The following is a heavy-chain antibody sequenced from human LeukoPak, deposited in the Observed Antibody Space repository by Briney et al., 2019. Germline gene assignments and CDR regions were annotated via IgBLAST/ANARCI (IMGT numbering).Heavy chain of an antibody. CDR2: LSAYNGNK. CDR1: GYTFTSYG. J-gene: IGHJ4*02. Sequence: ASVKVSCKASGYTFTSYGISWVRRAPGQGLEWMGWLSAYNGNKNYAQKFQGRVAMTTETSTNTAYMELRSLRSDDTAIYYCARMGFTLVRGAKDYWGQGTLVTVSS. D-gene: IGHD3-10*01. CDR3: ARMGFTLVRGAKDY. V-gene: IGHV1-18*01.